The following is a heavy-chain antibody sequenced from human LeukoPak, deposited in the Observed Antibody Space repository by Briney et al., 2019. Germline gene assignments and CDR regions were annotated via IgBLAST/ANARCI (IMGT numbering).Heavy chain of an antibody. D-gene: IGHD5-18*01. CDR2: ISGSGGST. Sequence: GGSLRLSCAASGFTFSSYAMSWVRQAPGKGLEWVSAISGSGGSTYYADSVKGRFTISRDDSKNTLYLQMNSLRAEDTAVYYCAKEVLSVYSYGYFDYWGQGTLVTVSS. V-gene: IGHV3-23*01. CDR3: AKEVLSVYSYGYFDY. CDR1: GFTFSSYA. J-gene: IGHJ4*02.